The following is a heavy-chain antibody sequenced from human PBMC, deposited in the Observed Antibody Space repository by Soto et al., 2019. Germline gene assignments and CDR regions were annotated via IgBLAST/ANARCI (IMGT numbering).Heavy chain of an antibody. D-gene: IGHD3-3*01. CDR3: ARSSALTISGVGGMDV. V-gene: IGHV1-2*02. J-gene: IGHJ6*02. CDR1: GYSFTGYY. Sequence: ASVKVSCKASGYSFTGYYIHWVRQAPGQGLEWMGWINPNSGGANYAQKFQGRVTMTRDTSTTTAYMELSRLRSNDTVVFYCARSSALTISGVGGMDVWGQGATVTVSS. CDR2: INPNSGGA.